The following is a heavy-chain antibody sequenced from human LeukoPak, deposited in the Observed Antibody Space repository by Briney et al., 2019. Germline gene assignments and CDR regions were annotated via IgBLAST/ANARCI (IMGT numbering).Heavy chain of an antibody. CDR2: INPNSGDT. CDR3: ARGMDYGDYARDFDY. Sequence: ASVKVSCKASGYMLTGYYIHRVRQAPGQGLEWMGWINPNSGDTNYAQKFQGRVSMTRDTSISTAYMALNRLRSDDTAVYYCARGMDYGDYARDFDYWGQGTLVTVSS. J-gene: IGHJ4*02. CDR1: GYMLTGYY. D-gene: IGHD4-17*01. V-gene: IGHV1-2*02.